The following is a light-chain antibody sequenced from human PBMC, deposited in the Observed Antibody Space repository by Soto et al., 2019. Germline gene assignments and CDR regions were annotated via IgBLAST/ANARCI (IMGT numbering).Light chain of an antibody. CDR3: CSYEGIFVHV. V-gene: IGLV2-11*01. CDR2: DVN. CDR1: SAYVAGY. Sequence: QSALTQPRSVSGSPGQSVHISCLGTSAYVAGYVSWYQQHPGKPPILLIYDVNKRPSGVPDRFSGSKSGNTASRAISGLQAEDEADYYCCSYEGIFVHVFESGTKVTVL. J-gene: IGLJ1*01.